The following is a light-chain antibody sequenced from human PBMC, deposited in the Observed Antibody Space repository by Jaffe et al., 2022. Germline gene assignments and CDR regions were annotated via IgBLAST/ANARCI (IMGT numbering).Light chain of an antibody. Sequence: AIQLTQSPSSLSASVGDRVTITCRASQGISSGLAWYQQKPGKAPNLLIYDASNLESGVPSRFSGSGSGTDFTLTISSLQPEDFATYYCQQFNSYPTFGQGTLLDIK. CDR2: DAS. V-gene: IGKV1-13*02. J-gene: IGKJ5*01. CDR3: QQFNSYPT. CDR1: QGISSG.